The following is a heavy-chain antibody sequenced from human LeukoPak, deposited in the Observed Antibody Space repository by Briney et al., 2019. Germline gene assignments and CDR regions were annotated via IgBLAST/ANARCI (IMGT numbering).Heavy chain of an antibody. CDR2: INPNSGGT. V-gene: IGHV1-2*02. CDR1: GYTFTGYY. D-gene: IGHD5-24*01. J-gene: IGHJ4*02. CDR3: ARDKRDGYPVYYFDY. Sequence: ASVKVSCKASGYTFTGYYMHWVRQAPGQGLEWMGWINPNSGGTNYAQKFQGRVTMTRDTSISTAYMELNRLRSDDTAVYYCARDKRDGYPVYYFDYWGQGTLVTVSS.